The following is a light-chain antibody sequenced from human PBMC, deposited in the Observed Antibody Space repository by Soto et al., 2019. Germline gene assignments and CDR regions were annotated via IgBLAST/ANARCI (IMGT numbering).Light chain of an antibody. V-gene: IGKV3-11*01. Sequence: EIVLTQSPATLSLSPGERAALSCRASQSVSRYLAWYQQKPGQAPRLLIYDASNRATGVPARFSGGGSGTDFTLTISSLEPEDFAVYYCQQRSNWPITFGQGTRLEIK. CDR3: QQRSNWPIT. CDR2: DAS. CDR1: QSVSRY. J-gene: IGKJ5*01.